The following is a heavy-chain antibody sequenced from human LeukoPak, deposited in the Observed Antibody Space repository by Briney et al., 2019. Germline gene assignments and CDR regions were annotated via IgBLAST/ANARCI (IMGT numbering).Heavy chain of an antibody. CDR2: IYTSGST. D-gene: IGHD3-3*01. CDR3: ARSRRSGGKYYDFWSGYPEHYYFDY. V-gene: IGHV4-61*02. J-gene: IGHJ4*02. Sequence: SETLSLTCTVSGGSISSGSYYWSWIRQPAGKGLEWIGRIYTSGSTNYNPSLKSRVTISVDTSKNQFSLKLSSVTAADTAVYYCARSRRSGGKYYDFWSGYPEHYYFDYWGQGTLVTASS. CDR1: GGSISSGSYY.